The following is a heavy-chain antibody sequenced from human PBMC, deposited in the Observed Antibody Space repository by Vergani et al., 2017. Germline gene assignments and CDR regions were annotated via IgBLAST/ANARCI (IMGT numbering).Heavy chain of an antibody. V-gene: IGHV3-23*01. Sequence: EVQLLESGGGLVQPGGSLRLSCEASGFSFPGYAMSWVRQAPGKGLEWVSSVSGSSATPYYADSVKGRFNISRGNSKNTLHLQMNSLRADDTAVYYCTKGSRGYTGYFFAYWGQGTLATVSS. J-gene: IGHJ4*02. CDR3: TKGSRGYTGYFFAY. CDR1: GFSFPGYA. D-gene: IGHD5-12*01. CDR2: VSGSSATP.